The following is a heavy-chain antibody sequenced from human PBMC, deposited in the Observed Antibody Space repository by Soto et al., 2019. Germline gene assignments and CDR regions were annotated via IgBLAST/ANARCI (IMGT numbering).Heavy chain of an antibody. J-gene: IGHJ6*02. CDR1: GFTFSIYG. D-gene: IGHD6-6*01. Sequence: LRLSCAASGFTFSIYGMHWVRQAPGKGLEWVTVISYDGSNKYYADSVKGRFTISRDNSKNTLYLQMNSLRAEDTAAYYCANKREYTADYYYFDCMDYWGQGTTVTVSS. CDR3: ANKREYTADYYYFDCMDY. CDR2: ISYDGSNK. V-gene: IGHV3-30*18.